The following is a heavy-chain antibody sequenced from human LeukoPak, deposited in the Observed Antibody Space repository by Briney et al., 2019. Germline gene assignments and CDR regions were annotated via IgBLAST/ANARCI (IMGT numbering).Heavy chain of an antibody. V-gene: IGHV4-34*01. CDR3: ARASSSSWYRNYYYYMDV. D-gene: IGHD6-13*01. CDR1: GGSFSGYY. Sequence: SETLSLTCAVYGGSFSGYYWSWIRQPPGKGLEWIGEINHSGSTNYNPSLKSRVTISVDTSKNQFSLKLSSVTAADTAVYYCARASSSSWYRNYYYYMDVWGKGTTVTISS. J-gene: IGHJ6*03. CDR2: INHSGST.